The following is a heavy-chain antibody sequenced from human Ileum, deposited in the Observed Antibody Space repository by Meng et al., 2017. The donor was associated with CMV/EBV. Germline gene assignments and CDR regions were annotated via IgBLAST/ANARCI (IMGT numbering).Heavy chain of an antibody. CDR2: IIPIFGTA. D-gene: IGHD4-11*01. V-gene: IGHV1-69*05. J-gene: IGHJ5*02. CDR1: GGTFSSYA. Sequence: SVKVSCKASGGTFSSYAISWVRQAPGQGLEWMGGIIPIFGTANYAQKFQGRVTITTDESTSTAYMELNSLRSEDTAVYYCARDGHSNYARWFDPWGQGTLVTVSS. CDR3: ARDGHSNYARWFDP.